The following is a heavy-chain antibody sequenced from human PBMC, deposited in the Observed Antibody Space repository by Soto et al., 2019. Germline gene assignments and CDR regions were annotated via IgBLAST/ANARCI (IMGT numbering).Heavy chain of an antibody. J-gene: IGHJ4*02. Sequence: GGSLRLSCAASGFTFSSYGMHGVRQAPGKGLEWVAVISHDGTNSDAADSVKGRFTISRDNSKNTLYLQMNSLRVEDTAMYYCVKDLEVYRSGSSTDSWGQGALVTVSS. CDR1: GFTFSSYG. D-gene: IGHD3-10*01. CDR2: ISHDGTNS. CDR3: VKDLEVYRSGSSTDS. V-gene: IGHV3-30*18.